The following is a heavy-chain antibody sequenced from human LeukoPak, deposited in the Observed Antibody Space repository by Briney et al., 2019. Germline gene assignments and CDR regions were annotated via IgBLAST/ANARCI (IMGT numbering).Heavy chain of an antibody. CDR3: ARDLRGDYDSSGYYYSNWFDP. CDR2: IYYSGST. V-gene: IGHV4-39*07. Sequence: PSETLSLTCTVSGGSISSSSYYWGWIRQPPGKGLEWIGSIYYSGSTYYNPSLKSRVTISVDTSKNQFSLKLSSVTAADTAVYYCARDLRGDYDSSGYYYSNWFDPWGQGTLVTVSS. CDR1: GGSISSSSYY. D-gene: IGHD3-22*01. J-gene: IGHJ5*02.